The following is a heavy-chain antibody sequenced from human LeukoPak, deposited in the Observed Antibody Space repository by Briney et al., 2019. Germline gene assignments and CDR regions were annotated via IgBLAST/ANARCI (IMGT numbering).Heavy chain of an antibody. V-gene: IGHV1-69*04. CDR2: IIPILGIA. Sequence: GASVTVSCKASGGTFSSYAISWVRQAPGQGLEWMGRIIPILGIANYVQKFQGRVTITPDKSTSTAYMELSSLRSEGTAGYYCASDRHLVGATTKYYFDYGGQGTLVTVSS. D-gene: IGHD1-26*01. J-gene: IGHJ4*02. CDR3: ASDRHLVGATTKYYFDY. CDR1: GGTFSSYA.